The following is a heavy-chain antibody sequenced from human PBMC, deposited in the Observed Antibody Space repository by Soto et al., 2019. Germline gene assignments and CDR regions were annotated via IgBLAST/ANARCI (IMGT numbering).Heavy chain of an antibody. Sequence: QVQLQESGPGLVKPSETLSLTCTVSGDSVSSGGNYWGWIRQPPGEGLEWIAYIHYSGSVNYNPSLKSRVTISVDTSKNQVSLRLNSVTAADTAFYYCARGGGYCGSTSCYTYYFDYWGQGPLVTVSS. D-gene: IGHD2-2*02. CDR2: IHYSGSV. CDR1: GDSVSSGGNY. CDR3: ARGGGYCGSTSCYTYYFDY. J-gene: IGHJ4*02. V-gene: IGHV4-61*08.